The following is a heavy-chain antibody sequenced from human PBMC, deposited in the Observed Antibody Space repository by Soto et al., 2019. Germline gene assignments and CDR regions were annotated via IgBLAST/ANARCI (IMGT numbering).Heavy chain of an antibody. CDR1: GFSFTTYW. D-gene: IGHD2-21*01. CDR3: ATKGDSDST. V-gene: IGHV3-7*01. Sequence: EVQVVESGGGLVQPGGSLRLSCAVSGFSFTTYWMTWVRQAPGRGLEWVANISPGGIATHYVDSVKGRFTISGDNAKNSVYLQINSLRADDTAVYYCATKGDSDSTRGQGTLVTVSS. J-gene: IGHJ4*02. CDR2: ISPGGIAT.